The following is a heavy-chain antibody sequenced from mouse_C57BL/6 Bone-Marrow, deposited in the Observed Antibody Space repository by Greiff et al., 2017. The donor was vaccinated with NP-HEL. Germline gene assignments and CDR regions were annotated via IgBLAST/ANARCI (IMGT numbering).Heavy chain of an antibody. D-gene: IGHD2-4*01. CDR1: GYTFTSYW. CDR3: AKDYDYDGYAMDY. J-gene: IGHJ4*01. V-gene: IGHV1-50*01. CDR2: IDPSDSYT. Sequence: VQLQQPGAELVKPGASVKLSCKASGYTFTSYWMQWVKQRPGQGLEWIGEIDPSDSYTNYNQKFKGKATLTVDTSSSTAYMKLSSLTSEDSAVYYCAKDYDYDGYAMDYWGQGTSVTVSS.